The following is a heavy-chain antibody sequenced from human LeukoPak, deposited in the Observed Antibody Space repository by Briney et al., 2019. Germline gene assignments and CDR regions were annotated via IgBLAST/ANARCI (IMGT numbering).Heavy chain of an antibody. Sequence: ASVKFACKTSGYTFTSYHVHWVRQAPGQGLEWMGVIDPSGGVITYAQKFQGRVNMTGDTSTKTVYMDLRSLRSADTAIYYCARGGYNFWGSYFDSWGQGTLVTVSS. J-gene: IGHJ4*02. CDR1: GYTFTSYH. CDR3: ARGGYNFWGSYFDS. CDR2: IDPSGGVI. D-gene: IGHD3-16*01. V-gene: IGHV1-46*01.